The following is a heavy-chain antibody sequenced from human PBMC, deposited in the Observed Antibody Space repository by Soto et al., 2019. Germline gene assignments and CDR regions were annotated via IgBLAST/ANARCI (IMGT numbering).Heavy chain of an antibody. Sequence: EVQLVESGGGLVQPGRSLRLSCAASGFTFDDYAMHWARQAPGKGLEGVSGISWNSGSIGYADSVKGRFTISRDNAKNSLYLQMNSLRAEDTALYYCAKGGESGYSYGRREFDYWGQGTLVTVSS. J-gene: IGHJ4*02. D-gene: IGHD5-18*01. CDR2: ISWNSGSI. V-gene: IGHV3-9*01. CDR1: GFTFDDYA. CDR3: AKGGESGYSYGRREFDY.